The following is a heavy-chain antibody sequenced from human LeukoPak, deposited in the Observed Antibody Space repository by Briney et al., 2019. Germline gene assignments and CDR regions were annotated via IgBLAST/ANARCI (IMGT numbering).Heavy chain of an antibody. Sequence: PGGSLRLSCAASGFTISTNFMSWVRQAPGKGLEWVSVVYSGNTSYYADSVKGRFTISRDNSKNTLYLQMNSLRVEDTAVYYCARGYSWGAFDIWGQGTMVTVSS. J-gene: IGHJ3*02. CDR1: GFTISTNF. CDR2: VYSGNTS. CDR3: ARGYSWGAFDI. V-gene: IGHV3-53*01. D-gene: IGHD2-15*01.